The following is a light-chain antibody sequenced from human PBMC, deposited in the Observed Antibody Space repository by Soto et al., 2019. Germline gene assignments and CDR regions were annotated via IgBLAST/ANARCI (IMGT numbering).Light chain of an antibody. V-gene: IGLV1-51*01. J-gene: IGLJ2*01. Sequence: QSVLTQPPSVSAAPGQRVTISCSGSSSNIGGNYVSWYQVVPRTAPKLLIYDNHKRHSGVPDRFSGYKSGTSATLGIADLHAGDEAHYYCGTWDINLDTVVFGGGTKVTVL. CDR3: GTWDINLDTVV. CDR2: DNH. CDR1: SSNIGGNY.